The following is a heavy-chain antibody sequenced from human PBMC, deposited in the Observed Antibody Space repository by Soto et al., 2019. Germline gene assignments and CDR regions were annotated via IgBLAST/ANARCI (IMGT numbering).Heavy chain of an antibody. CDR2: ISGSGGST. J-gene: IGHJ5*01. CDR3: ARAVAGTEWFDP. D-gene: IGHD6-19*01. Sequence: GGSLRLSCAASGFTFSSYAMSWVRQAPGKGLEWVSAISGSGGSTYYADSVKGRFTISRDNSKNTLYLQMNSLRAEDMAVYYCARAVAGTEWFDPWGQGTLVTVSS. CDR1: GFTFSSYA. V-gene: IGHV3-23*01.